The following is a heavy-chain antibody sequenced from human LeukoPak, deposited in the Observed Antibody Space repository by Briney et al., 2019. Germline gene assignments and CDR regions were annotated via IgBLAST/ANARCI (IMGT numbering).Heavy chain of an antibody. D-gene: IGHD6-13*01. J-gene: IGHJ4*02. V-gene: IGHV4-30-2*01. CDR2: IYHSGST. CDR3: ARGPTYGLRIAAGSDFDY. CDR1: GGSISSGAYY. Sequence: SETLSLTCTVSGGSISSGAYYWSWIRQPPGKGLEWIGYIYHSGSTYYNPSLKSPVTISVDRSKNQFSLKLSSVTAADTAVYYCARGPTYGLRIAAGSDFDYWGQGTLVTVPS.